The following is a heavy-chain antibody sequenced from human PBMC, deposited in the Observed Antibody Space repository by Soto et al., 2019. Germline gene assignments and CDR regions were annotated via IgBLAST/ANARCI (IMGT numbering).Heavy chain of an antibody. D-gene: IGHD6-19*01. V-gene: IGHV1-18*01. Sequence: QVQLVQSGAEVKKPGASVKVSCKASGYTFTSYGISWVRQAPGQGLEWMGWISAYNGNTNYAQKLQGRVTMTTDTAPSTAYMELRSLRSDDTAVYYCARAIAVAETYWYFDLWGRGTLVTVSS. CDR2: ISAYNGNT. CDR1: GYTFTSYG. CDR3: ARAIAVAETYWYFDL. J-gene: IGHJ2*01.